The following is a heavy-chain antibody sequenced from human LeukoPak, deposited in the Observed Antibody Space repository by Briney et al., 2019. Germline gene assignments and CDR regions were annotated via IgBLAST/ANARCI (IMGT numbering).Heavy chain of an antibody. J-gene: IGHJ6*02. CDR2: INSDGSST. Sequence: GGSLRLSCAASGFTFSSYWMHWVRQAPGKGLVWVSRINSDGSSTSYADSVKGRFTISRDNAKNTLYLQMNSLRAEDTAVYYCARAEDLGYCSGGSCDYGMDVWGQGTTVTVSS. V-gene: IGHV3-74*01. CDR3: ARAEDLGYCSGGSCDYGMDV. CDR1: GFTFSSYW. D-gene: IGHD2-15*01.